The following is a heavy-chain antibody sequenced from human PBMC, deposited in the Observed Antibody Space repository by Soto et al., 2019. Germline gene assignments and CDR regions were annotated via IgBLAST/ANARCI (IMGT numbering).Heavy chain of an antibody. Sequence: QVRLVQSGAEVKKPGASVKVSCKASGYTFTSYAMHWVRQAPGQRLEWMGWINAGNGNTKYSQKFQGRVTITRDTSASTAYMELSSLRSEDTAVYYCARARITIFGVVIYYYYGMDVCGQGTKVTVSS. CDR2: INAGNGNT. CDR1: GYTFTSYA. J-gene: IGHJ6*02. V-gene: IGHV1-3*01. D-gene: IGHD3-3*01. CDR3: ARARITIFGVVIYYYYGMDV.